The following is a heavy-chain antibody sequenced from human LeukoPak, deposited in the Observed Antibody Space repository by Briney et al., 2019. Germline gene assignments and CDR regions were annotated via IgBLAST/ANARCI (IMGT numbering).Heavy chain of an antibody. CDR2: IYTSGST. CDR1: GGSLSGYY. J-gene: IGHJ3*02. Sequence: PSETLSLTCAVYGGSLSGYYWSWIRQPAGKGLEWIGRIYTSGSTNYNPSLKSRVTISVDTSKNQYSLKLSSVTAADTAVYYCARAELGSDDAFDIWGQGTMVTVSS. D-gene: IGHD7-27*01. CDR3: ARAELGSDDAFDI. V-gene: IGHV4-59*10.